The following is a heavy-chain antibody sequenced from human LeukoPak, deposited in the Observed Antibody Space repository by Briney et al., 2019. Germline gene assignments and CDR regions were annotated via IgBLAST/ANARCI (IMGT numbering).Heavy chain of an antibody. V-gene: IGHV3-33*01. CDR3: ARGFLDFDF. J-gene: IGHJ4*01. D-gene: IGHD3-3*01. CDR2: IWYDGTDT. CDR1: GFTFSRFN. Sequence: GKSQRLSCVASGFTFSRFNMHWVRQAPGKGLEWAALIWYDGTDTYYADSVMGRFTISRDDSKNTVYLQMNSLRAEDTAFYYCARGFLDFDFWGHGTLVTVSS.